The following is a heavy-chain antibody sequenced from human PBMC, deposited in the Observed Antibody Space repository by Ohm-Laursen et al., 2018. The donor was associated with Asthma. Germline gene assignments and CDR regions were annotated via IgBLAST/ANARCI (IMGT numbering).Heavy chain of an antibody. CDR1: GFTFSSYG. CDR2: ISYDGSNK. J-gene: IGHJ4*02. Sequence: SLRLSCAASGFTFSSYGMHWVRQAPGKGLEWVAVISYDGSNKYYADSVKGRFTISRDNSKNTLYLQMNSLRAEDTAVYYCARDRSCCYIPGYCGQGTLVTVSS. D-gene: IGHD2-15*01. CDR3: ARDRSCCYIPGY. V-gene: IGHV3-30*03.